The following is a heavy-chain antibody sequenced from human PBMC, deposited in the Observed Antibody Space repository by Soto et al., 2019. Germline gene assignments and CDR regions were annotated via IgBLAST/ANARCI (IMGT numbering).Heavy chain of an antibody. Sequence: GGSLRLSCAASGFTFSDYYMSWIRQAPGKGLEWLSYISSGGSSTHYADSVKGRFTISRDNAKKSLYLQMNSLRAEDTAVYYCARITTTSLLVDYWGQGTLVTVSS. CDR2: ISSGGSST. CDR3: ARITTTSLLVDY. V-gene: IGHV3-11*01. CDR1: GFTFSDYY. D-gene: IGHD1-1*01. J-gene: IGHJ4*02.